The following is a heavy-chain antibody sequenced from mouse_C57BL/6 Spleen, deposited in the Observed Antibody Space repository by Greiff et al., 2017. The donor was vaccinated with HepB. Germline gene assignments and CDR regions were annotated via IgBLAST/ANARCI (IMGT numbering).Heavy chain of an antibody. V-gene: IGHV1-22*01. CDR3: ARGWLTLYFDY. CDR1: GYTFTDYN. CDR2: INPNNGGT. J-gene: IGHJ2*01. D-gene: IGHD1-1*02. Sequence: VQLKQSGPELVKPGASVKMSCKASGYTFTDYNMHWVKQSHGKSLEWIGYINPNNGGTSYNQKFKGKATLTVNKSSSTAYMELRSLTSEDSAVYYCARGWLTLYFDYWGQGTTLTVSS.